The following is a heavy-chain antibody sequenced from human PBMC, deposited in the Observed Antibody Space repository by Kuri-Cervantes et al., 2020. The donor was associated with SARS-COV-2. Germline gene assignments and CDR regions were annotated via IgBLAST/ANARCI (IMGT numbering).Heavy chain of an antibody. V-gene: IGHV6-1*01. CDR1: GDSVSSNSAA. CDR3: ARGSRLYRIVLMVYAISHSDGNFDY. CDR2: TYYRSKWYN. Sequence: LRLSCAISGDSVSSNSAAWNWIRQSPSRGLEWLGRTYYRSKWYNDYAVSVKSRITINPDTSKNQFSLQLNSVTPEDTAVYYCARGSRLYRIVLMVYAISHSDGNFDYWGQGTLVTVSS. J-gene: IGHJ4*02. D-gene: IGHD2-8*01.